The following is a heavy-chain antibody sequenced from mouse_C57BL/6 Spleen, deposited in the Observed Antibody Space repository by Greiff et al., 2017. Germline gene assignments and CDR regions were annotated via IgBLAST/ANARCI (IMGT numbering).Heavy chain of an antibody. Sequence: ESGPGLVKPSQSLSLTCSVTGYSITSGYYWNWIRQFPGNKLEWMGYISYDGSNNYNPSLKNRISITRDTSKNQFFLKLNSVTTEDTATYYCARAVWYYFDYWGQGTTLTVSS. J-gene: IGHJ2*01. CDR3: ARAVWYYFDY. D-gene: IGHD2-10*02. CDR2: ISYDGSN. CDR1: GYSITSGYY. V-gene: IGHV3-6*01.